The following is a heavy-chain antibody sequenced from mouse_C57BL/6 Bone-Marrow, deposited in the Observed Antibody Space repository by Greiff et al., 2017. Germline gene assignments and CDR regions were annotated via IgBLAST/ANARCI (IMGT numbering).Heavy chain of an antibody. Sequence: DVKLVESGGGLVKPGGSLKLSCAASGFTFRDYGMHWVRQAPEKGLEWVAYISSGSSTIYYADTVKGRFTISRDNAKNTLFLQMTSLRSEDTAMYYCAREYYYGSSWFAYWGQGTLFTVSA. CDR2: ISSGSSTI. CDR1: GFTFRDYG. D-gene: IGHD1-1*01. J-gene: IGHJ3*01. CDR3: AREYYYGSSWFAY. V-gene: IGHV5-17*01.